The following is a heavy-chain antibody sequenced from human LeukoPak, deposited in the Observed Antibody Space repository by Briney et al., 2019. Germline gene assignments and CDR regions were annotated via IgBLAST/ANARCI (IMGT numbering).Heavy chain of an antibody. CDR1: GYNFPNYW. J-gene: IGHJ4*02. CDR3: ARLTTPVYVGGVDI. V-gene: IGHV5-51*01. D-gene: IGHD1-26*01. CDR2: IYPGDSDT. Sequence: GESLKISCRASGYNFPNYWIVWVRQMPTKGLELMGIIYPGDSDTRYSPSFQGQVTISADKSISTAYLQWSSLKASDTAMYYCARLTTPVYVGGVDIWGQGTLVTVSS.